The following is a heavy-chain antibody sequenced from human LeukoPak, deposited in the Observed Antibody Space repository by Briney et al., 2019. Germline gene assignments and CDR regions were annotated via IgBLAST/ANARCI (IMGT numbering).Heavy chain of an antibody. J-gene: IGHJ2*01. CDR1: GDSVSSDSAA. D-gene: IGHD1-14*01. V-gene: IGHV6-1*01. CDR2: TYYRSKWYY. Sequence: SQTLSLTCTISGDSVSSDSAAWNWIRQSPSRGLEWLGRTYYRSKWYYGYAESVKSRITINPDTSKNQFSLHLNSVTPEDTGVYYCTRDSPESSWYFDLWGRGTLVTVS. CDR3: TRDSPESSWYFDL.